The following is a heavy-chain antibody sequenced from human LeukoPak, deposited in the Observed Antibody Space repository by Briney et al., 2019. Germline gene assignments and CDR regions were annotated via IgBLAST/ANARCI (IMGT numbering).Heavy chain of an antibody. V-gene: IGHV4-34*01. CDR2: INHSGST. D-gene: IGHD1-1*01. CDR3: ARGSGGKGYY. J-gene: IGHJ4*02. Sequence: SETLSLTCAVYGGSFSGYHWSWIRQPPGKGLEWIGEINHSGSTSYNPSLKSRVTISVDTSKNQFSLKLSSVTAADTAVYYCARGSGGKGYYWGQGTLVTVSS. CDR1: GGSFSGYH.